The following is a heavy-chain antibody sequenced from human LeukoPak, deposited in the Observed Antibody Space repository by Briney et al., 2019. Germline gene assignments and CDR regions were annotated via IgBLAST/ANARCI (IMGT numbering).Heavy chain of an antibody. CDR3: AKDRKVFEL. CDR1: GFTFSSYA. J-gene: IGHJ2*01. CDR2: ISDRGSTT. Sequence: SGGSLRLSCAASGFTFSSYAMSWVRQAPGRGLEWVSAISDRGSTTYYADSVKGRFTISRDNSKNTLYLQMNSLRAEDTAVYYCAKDRKVFELWGRGTLVTVSS. V-gene: IGHV3-23*01.